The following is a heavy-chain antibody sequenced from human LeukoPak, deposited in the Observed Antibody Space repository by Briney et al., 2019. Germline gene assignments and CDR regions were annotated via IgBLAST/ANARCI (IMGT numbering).Heavy chain of an antibody. CDR3: ARGRSGYSYGPRFDY. CDR1: GGSFSGHY. CDR2: INHSGST. V-gene: IGHV4-34*01. D-gene: IGHD5-18*01. Sequence: SETLSLTCAVYGGSFSGHYWSWIRQPPGKGLEWIGEINHSGSTNYNPSLKSRVTISVDTSKNQFSLKLSSVTAADTAVYYCARGRSGYSYGPRFDYWGQGTLVTVSS. J-gene: IGHJ4*02.